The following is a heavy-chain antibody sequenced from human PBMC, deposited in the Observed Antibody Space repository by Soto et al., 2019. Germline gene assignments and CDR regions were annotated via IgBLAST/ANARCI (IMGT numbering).Heavy chain of an antibody. CDR3: AREAYDSGSESDY. J-gene: IGHJ4*02. D-gene: IGHD3-10*01. CDR2: ISSNGDNI. Sequence: QVQMVESGGGLVKPGGSLRLSCAASGFTFSDHYLNWIRQAPGKGLEWVSYISSNGDNIKYADSVKGRFTISRDNARNSLYLQMNSLRAEDTAVYYCAREAYDSGSESDYWGQGTLVTVSS. V-gene: IGHV3-11*01. CDR1: GFTFSDHY.